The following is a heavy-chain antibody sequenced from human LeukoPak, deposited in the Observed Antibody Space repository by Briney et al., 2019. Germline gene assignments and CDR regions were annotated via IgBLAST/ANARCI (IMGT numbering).Heavy chain of an antibody. D-gene: IGHD3-10*01. Sequence: GSLRLSCAVSGFSFNNYWMTWVRQAPGKGLEWIGEINHSGSTNYNPSLKSRVTISVDTSKNQFSLKLSSVTAADTAVYYCARGYGLRGNPFDYWGQGTLVTVSS. CDR1: GFSFNNYW. J-gene: IGHJ4*02. CDR2: INHSGST. V-gene: IGHV4-34*01. CDR3: ARGYGLRGNPFDY.